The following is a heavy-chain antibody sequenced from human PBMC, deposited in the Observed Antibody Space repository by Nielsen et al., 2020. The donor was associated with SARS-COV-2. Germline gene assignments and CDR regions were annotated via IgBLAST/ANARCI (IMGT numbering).Heavy chain of an antibody. J-gene: IGHJ3*02. V-gene: IGHV3-74*01. CDR3: ARVRVREQLVDDDAFDI. CDR1: GFTFSSYW. CDR2: INSDGSST. Sequence: GGSLRLSCAASGFTFSSYWMHWVRQAPGKGLVWVSRINSDGSSTSYADSVKGRFTISRDNAKNTLYLQMNSLRAEDTAVYYCARVRVREQLVDDDAFDIWGQGTMGTVSS. D-gene: IGHD6-13*01.